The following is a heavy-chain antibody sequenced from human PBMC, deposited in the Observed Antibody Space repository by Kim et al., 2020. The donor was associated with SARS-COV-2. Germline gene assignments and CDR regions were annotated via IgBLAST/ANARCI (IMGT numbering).Heavy chain of an antibody. CDR3: ARGIYGSGSYPCFDS. Sequence: KPSLKSRVTISVDTSNNQFSLKLGSVTAAETAVYFCARGIYGSGSYPCFDSWGLGTLVTVSS. D-gene: IGHD3-10*01. J-gene: IGHJ4*02. V-gene: IGHV4-39*07.